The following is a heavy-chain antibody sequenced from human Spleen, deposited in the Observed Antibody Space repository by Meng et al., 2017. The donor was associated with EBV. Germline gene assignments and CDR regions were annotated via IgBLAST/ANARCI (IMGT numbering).Heavy chain of an antibody. D-gene: IGHD6-13*01. CDR3: ARDWYFNDF. CDR1: GFTFSSYS. V-gene: IGHV3-21*01. Sequence: VQLLESGGGLEQPGGSLGLSCAASGFTFSSYSMNWVRQAPGKGLEWVSSIGSTGSYTHYADSVKGRFTISRDNAKNSLYLQMNSLRADDTAVYYCARDWYFNDFWGQGTLVTVSS. J-gene: IGHJ4*02. CDR2: IGSTGSYT.